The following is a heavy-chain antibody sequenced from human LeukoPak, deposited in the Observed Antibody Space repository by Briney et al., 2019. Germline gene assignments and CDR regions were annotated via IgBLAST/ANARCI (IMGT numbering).Heavy chain of an antibody. V-gene: IGHV3-9*03. Sequence: GGSLRLSCAASGFTFSDYYMSWIRQAPGKGLEWVSGISWNSGSVGYADSVKGRFTISRDNAKNSLYLQMNSLRAEDMALYYCARGDSGSYLYYFDYWGQGTLVTVSS. CDR3: ARGDSGSYLYYFDY. J-gene: IGHJ4*02. D-gene: IGHD1-26*01. CDR1: GFTFSDYY. CDR2: ISWNSGSV.